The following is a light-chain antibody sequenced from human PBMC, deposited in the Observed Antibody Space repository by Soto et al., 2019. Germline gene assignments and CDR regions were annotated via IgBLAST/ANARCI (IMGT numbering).Light chain of an antibody. CDR1: SSDVGGYNY. CDR2: EVS. Sequence: QSALTQPASVSGSPGQSITISCTGTSSDVGGYNYVSWYQQHPGKAPKLMIYEVSNRPSGVSNRFAGSTSGNTAYLTISGLQAEVYAAYYFSSSTRRSTVVFGGGTKLTVL. J-gene: IGLJ2*01. V-gene: IGLV2-14*01. CDR3: SSSTRRSTVV.